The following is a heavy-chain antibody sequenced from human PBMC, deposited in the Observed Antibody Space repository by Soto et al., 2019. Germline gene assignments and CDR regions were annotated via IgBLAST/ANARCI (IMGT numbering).Heavy chain of an antibody. J-gene: IGHJ4*02. CDR2: ISSSGSTI. V-gene: IGHV3-11*01. Sequence: LRLSCAASGFTFSDYYMSLIRQAPLKGLEWVSYISSSGSTIYYADSVKGRFTISRDNAKNSLYLQMNSLRAEDTAVYYCARGVLRYFDWLSHFDYWGQGTLVTVSS. D-gene: IGHD3-9*01. CDR1: GFTFSDYY. CDR3: ARGVLRYFDWLSHFDY.